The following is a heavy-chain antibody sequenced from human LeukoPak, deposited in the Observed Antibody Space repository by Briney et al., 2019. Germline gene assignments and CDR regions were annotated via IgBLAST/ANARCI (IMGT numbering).Heavy chain of an antibody. D-gene: IGHD6-13*01. CDR1: GYIFTGYY. CDR2: INPNSGGT. J-gene: IGHJ4*02. Sequence: ASVKVSCKTSGYIFTGYYMHWVRQAPGQGLEWMGWINPNSGGTNYAQKFQGRVTMTRDTSISTAYMELSRLRSDDTAVYYCARRWKRQAAANDYWGQGTLVTVSS. CDR3: ARRWKRQAAANDY. V-gene: IGHV1-2*02.